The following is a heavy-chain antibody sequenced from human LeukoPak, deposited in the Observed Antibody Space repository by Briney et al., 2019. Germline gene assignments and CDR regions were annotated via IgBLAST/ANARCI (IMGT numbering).Heavy chain of an antibody. D-gene: IGHD2-2*01. J-gene: IGHJ4*02. CDR3: TTGLGYCSSTSCYGRRRFDY. Sequence: PGGSLRLSCAASGFTFSSYAMSWVRQAPGKGLEWVSAISGSGGSTYYADSVKGRFTISRDNSKNTLYLQMNSLKTEDTAVYYCTTGLGYCSSTSCYGRRRFDYRGQGTLVTVSS. CDR2: ISGSGGST. V-gene: IGHV3-23*01. CDR1: GFTFSSYA.